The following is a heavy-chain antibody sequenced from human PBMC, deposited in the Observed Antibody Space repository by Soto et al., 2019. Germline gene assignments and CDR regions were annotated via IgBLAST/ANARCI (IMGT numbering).Heavy chain of an antibody. J-gene: IGHJ6*02. Sequence: SLRLSCAASGCTFSTYAMNWVRQAPGKGLEWVSAISGGGGSTYYADSVKGRVTISRDNSKNTLYLQMNSLRAEDTAVYYCAKVSLGALTFTDYYYYGLDVWGQGTTVTVSS. D-gene: IGHD1-26*01. V-gene: IGHV3-23*01. CDR2: ISGGGGST. CDR1: GCTFSTYA. CDR3: AKVSLGALTFTDYYYYGLDV.